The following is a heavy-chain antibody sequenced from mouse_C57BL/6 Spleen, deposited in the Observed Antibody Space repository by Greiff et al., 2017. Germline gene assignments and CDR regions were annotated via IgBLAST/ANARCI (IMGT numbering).Heavy chain of an antibody. CDR3: ARRYGNALYYAMDY. D-gene: IGHD2-1*01. J-gene: IGHJ4*01. CDR2: IYWDDAK. Sequence: QVTLHESGPGILQSSQTLSLTCSSSGFSLSTSGMGVSWLRQPSGKGLEWLAHIYWDDAKRYNPFLKSRLTISKDNSRNQVFLKITSVATADTATYYGARRYGNALYYAMDYWGQGTSVTVSS. CDR1: GFSLSTSGMG. V-gene: IGHV8-12*01.